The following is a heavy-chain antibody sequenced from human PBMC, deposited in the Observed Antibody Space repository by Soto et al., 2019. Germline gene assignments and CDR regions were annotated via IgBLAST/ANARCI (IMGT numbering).Heavy chain of an antibody. CDR1: GFTFSSYA. CDR2: ISGSGGST. CDR3: AKASQWLPYLGDY. Sequence: EVQLLESGGGLVQPGGSLRLSCAASGFTFSSYAMSWVRQAPGKGLEWVSAISGSGGSTYYADSVKGRFTISRDKSKNTLYLQMNSLRAEDTAVYYFAKASQWLPYLGDYWGQGTLVTVSS. V-gene: IGHV3-23*01. J-gene: IGHJ4*02. D-gene: IGHD6-19*01.